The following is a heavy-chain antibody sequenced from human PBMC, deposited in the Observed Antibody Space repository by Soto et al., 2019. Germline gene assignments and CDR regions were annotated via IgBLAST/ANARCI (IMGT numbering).Heavy chain of an antibody. J-gene: IGHJ4*02. CDR3: ATTGPY. Sequence: QVQLVESGGGVVQPGRSLRLSCAASGFTFSSYGMHWVRQAPGKGLEWVAVIWFDGSNKFYADSVKGRFTISRDNSKHTVSLKMNSLRDEDSAAYYCATTGPYWGQGNLVTVSS. CDR1: GFTFSSYG. V-gene: IGHV3-33*01. CDR2: IWFDGSNK.